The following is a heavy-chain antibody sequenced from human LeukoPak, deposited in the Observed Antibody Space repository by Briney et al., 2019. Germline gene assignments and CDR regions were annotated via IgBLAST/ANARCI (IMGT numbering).Heavy chain of an antibody. CDR2: ISRVGSGT. Sequence: GGSLRLSCAASALTFSKYWSHCVRHAPGKGLVWVSRISRVGSGTTYADFVRGRFTIYRDNAQNTVFLQMNSLRAEDTSVYYCVINPTQDYGYFYHWGQGTLVTVSS. CDR1: ALTFSKYW. V-gene: IGHV3-74*03. CDR3: VINPTQDYGYFYH. J-gene: IGHJ4*02. D-gene: IGHD3-10*01.